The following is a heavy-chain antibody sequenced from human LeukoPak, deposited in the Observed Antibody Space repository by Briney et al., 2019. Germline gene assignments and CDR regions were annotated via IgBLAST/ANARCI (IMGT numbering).Heavy chain of an antibody. V-gene: IGHV4-59*01. D-gene: IGHD3-22*01. CDR1: GGSISSYY. Sequence: SETLSLTCTVSGGSISSYYWSWIRQPPGKGLEWIGYTHYSGTNYNPSLKSRVTISADSSKNQFSLKLSSVTAADTAVYYCARGISYYDSSGIDYWGQGTLVTVSS. CDR2: THYSGT. J-gene: IGHJ4*02. CDR3: ARGISYYDSSGIDY.